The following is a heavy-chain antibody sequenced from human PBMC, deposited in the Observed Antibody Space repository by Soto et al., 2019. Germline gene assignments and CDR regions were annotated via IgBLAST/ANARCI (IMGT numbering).Heavy chain of an antibody. CDR3: AREEGGGYDHRWFDP. J-gene: IGHJ5*02. CDR1: GGSISSGAYY. Sequence: QVQLQESGPGLVKPLQTLSLTCAVSGGSISSGAYYWSWIRQHPGKGLEWIGYIYYSGGTYYNPSLKSRVTISVDTSKNQFSLKLSSVTAADTAVYYCAREEGGGYDHRWFDPWGQGTLVTVSS. CDR2: IYYSGGT. D-gene: IGHD5-12*01. V-gene: IGHV4-31*11.